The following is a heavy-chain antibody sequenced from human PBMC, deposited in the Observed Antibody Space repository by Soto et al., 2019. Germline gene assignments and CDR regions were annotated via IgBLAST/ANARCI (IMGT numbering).Heavy chain of an antibody. CDR3: ARDLQANYDILTGYYIGHPNASDI. J-gene: IGHJ3*02. V-gene: IGHV6-1*01. CDR1: GDSVSSNSAA. Sequence: SQSLSLTCAISGDSVSSNSAAWNWIRQSPSRGLEWLGRTYYRSKWYNDYAVSVKSRITINPDTSKNQFSLQLNSVTPEDTAVYYCARDLQANYDILTGYYIGHPNASDIWGQGTMVTVSS. CDR2: TYYRSKWYN. D-gene: IGHD3-9*01.